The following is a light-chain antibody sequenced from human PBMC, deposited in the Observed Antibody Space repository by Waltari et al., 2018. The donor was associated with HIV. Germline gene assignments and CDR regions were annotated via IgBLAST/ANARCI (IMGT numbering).Light chain of an antibody. CDR1: SSDLCGYNY. Sequence: QSALTQPAPVSGSPGQSITISCTGTSSDLCGYNYVSWYQQHPGKAPKLMIYDVSKRPSGVSNRFSGSKSGNTASLTISGLQAEDEADYYCSSYTSSNTDVVFGGGTKLTVL. CDR3: SSYTSSNTDVV. V-gene: IGLV2-14*01. CDR2: DVS. J-gene: IGLJ2*01.